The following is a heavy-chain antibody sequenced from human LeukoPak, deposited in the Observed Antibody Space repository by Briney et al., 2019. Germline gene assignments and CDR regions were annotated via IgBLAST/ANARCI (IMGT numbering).Heavy chain of an antibody. CDR3: AKETTVTTRSYYYYYMDV. CDR1: GFTFDNYA. J-gene: IGHJ6*03. D-gene: IGHD4-11*01. Sequence: GRSLRLSCAASGFTFDNYAVHWVRQAPGKGLEWVSGISWNSCSIGYADSVKGRFTISRDNAKNSLYLQMNSLRAEDTALYYCAKETTVTTRSYYYYYMDVWGKGTTVTVSS. V-gene: IGHV3-9*01. CDR2: ISWNSCSI.